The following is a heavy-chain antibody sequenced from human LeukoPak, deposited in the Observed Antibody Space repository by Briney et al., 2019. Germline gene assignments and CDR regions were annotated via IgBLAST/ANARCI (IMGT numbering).Heavy chain of an antibody. CDR2: ISSSGSTI. CDR3: ARVAMFNYYYMDG. V-gene: IGHV3-11*04. Sequence: GGSLRLSCAASGFTFSDYYMSWIRQAPGKGLEWVSYISSSGSTIYYADSVKGRFTISRDNAKNSLYLQMNSLRAEDTAVYYCARVAMFNYYYMDGWGKGTTVTVSS. D-gene: IGHD3-10*02. J-gene: IGHJ6*03. CDR1: GFTFSDYY.